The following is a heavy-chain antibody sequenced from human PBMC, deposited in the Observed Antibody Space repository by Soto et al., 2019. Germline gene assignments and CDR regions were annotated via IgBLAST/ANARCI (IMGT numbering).Heavy chain of an antibody. V-gene: IGHV3-53*01. CDR2: IYSGGST. D-gene: IGHD5-18*01. J-gene: IGHJ6*02. Sequence: GGSLRLSCAASGFTVSSNYMSWVRQAPGKGLEWVSVIYSGGSTYYADSVKGRFTISRDNSKNTLYLQMNSLRAEDTAVYYCAGPNSYGSRRYYYGMDVWGQGTTVTVSS. CDR1: GFTVSSNY. CDR3: AGPNSYGSRRYYYGMDV.